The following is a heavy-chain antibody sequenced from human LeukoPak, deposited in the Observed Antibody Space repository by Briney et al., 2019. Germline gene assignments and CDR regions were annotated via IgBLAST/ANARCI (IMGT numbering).Heavy chain of an antibody. V-gene: IGHV7-4-1*02. CDR2: INTNTGNP. Sequence: ASVKVSCKASGYTFTSYAMNWVRQAPGQGLEWMGWINTNTGNPTYAQGFTGRFVISLNTSVSTAYLQISSLKAEDTAVYYCARGSSSWQIDYWGQGTLVTVSS. CDR1: GYTFTSYA. CDR3: ARGSSSWQIDY. J-gene: IGHJ4*02. D-gene: IGHD6-13*01.